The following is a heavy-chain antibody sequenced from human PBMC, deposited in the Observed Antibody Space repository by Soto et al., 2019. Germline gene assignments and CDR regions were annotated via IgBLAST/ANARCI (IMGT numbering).Heavy chain of an antibody. CDR2: VRGNGDPP. CDR1: GFTFSSYA. Sequence: GSPRLSCSASGFTFSSYAMHWVRQAPGKGLEYVSGVRGNGDPPFYADSVKGRFTTSRDNSKNTLYLQMSSLSADDTAVYYCVKSRGGNNFDFFDWGQGALVTVSS. J-gene: IGHJ4*02. D-gene: IGHD5-12*01. CDR3: VKSRGGNNFDFFD. V-gene: IGHV3-64D*06.